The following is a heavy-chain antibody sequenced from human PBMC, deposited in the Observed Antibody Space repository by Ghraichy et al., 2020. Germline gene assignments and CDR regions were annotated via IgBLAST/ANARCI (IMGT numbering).Heavy chain of an antibody. CDR3: ARDFYDNMGLGDYGMDV. J-gene: IGHJ6*02. D-gene: IGHD3-22*01. Sequence: SQTLSLTCTVSGAAISRYYWSWIRQPAGEGLEWIGRVYISGSTQSNPSLKSRVTMSINTSKNQFSLRLNSVTAADTAVYYCARDFYDNMGLGDYGMDVWGQGTTVTVSS. V-gene: IGHV4-4*07. CDR1: GAAISRYY. CDR2: VYISGST.